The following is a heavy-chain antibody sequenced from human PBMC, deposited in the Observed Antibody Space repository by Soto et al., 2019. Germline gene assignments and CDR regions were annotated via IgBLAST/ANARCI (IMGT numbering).Heavy chain of an antibody. CDR2: MNPNSGNT. Sequence: ASVKVSCKASGYTFTSYDINWVRQATGQGLEWMGWMNPNSGNTGYAQKFQGRVTMTRNTSISTAYMELGSLRSEDAAVYYCARGSSIAAASDPWGQGTLVTVSS. D-gene: IGHD6-13*01. J-gene: IGHJ5*02. CDR1: GYTFTSYD. V-gene: IGHV1-8*01. CDR3: ARGSSIAAASDP.